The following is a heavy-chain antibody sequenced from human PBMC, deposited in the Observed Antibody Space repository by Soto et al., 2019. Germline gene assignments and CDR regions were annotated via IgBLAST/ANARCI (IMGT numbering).Heavy chain of an antibody. CDR3: MTSVTTHDY. CDR2: IKQDGSQK. J-gene: IGHJ4*02. CDR1: GFTLSSYW. V-gene: IGHV3-7*01. D-gene: IGHD4-17*01. Sequence: EVQLVESGGGLVQPGGSLRLSCAASGFTLSSYWMNWVRLAPGKGLEWVANIKQDGSQKNYVDSVKGRFTISRDNAKNSLYLQMSSLSAEDTAVYYCMTSVTTHDYWGQGTLVTVSS.